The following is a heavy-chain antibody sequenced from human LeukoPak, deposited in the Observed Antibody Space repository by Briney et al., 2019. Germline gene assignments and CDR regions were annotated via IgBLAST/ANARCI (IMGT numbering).Heavy chain of an antibody. CDR3: ARGYSSGWYYFDY. J-gene: IGHJ4*02. Sequence: GGSLRLSCAASGFPFNSFWMHWVRQAPGKGLVWVSDMNEYSTTIRYADSVKGRFTISRDNAKNTLYLQMNSLRAEDTAVYYCARGYSSGWYYFDYWGQGTLVTVSS. V-gene: IGHV3-74*01. D-gene: IGHD6-19*01. CDR2: MNEYSTTI. CDR1: GFPFNSFW.